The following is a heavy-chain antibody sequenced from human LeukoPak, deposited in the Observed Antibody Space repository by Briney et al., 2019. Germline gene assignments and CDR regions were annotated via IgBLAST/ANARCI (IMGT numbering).Heavy chain of an antibody. D-gene: IGHD1-26*01. CDR1: GGSISSSSYY. CDR3: ARAEFIVGATLFDY. Sequence: PSETLSLTCTVSGGSISSSSYYWGWIRQPPGKGLEWIGSIYYSGSTYYNPSLKSRVTITVDTSKNQFSLKLSSVTAADTAVYYCARAEFIVGATLFDYWAREPWSPSPQ. V-gene: IGHV4-39*07. J-gene: IGHJ4*02. CDR2: IYYSGST.